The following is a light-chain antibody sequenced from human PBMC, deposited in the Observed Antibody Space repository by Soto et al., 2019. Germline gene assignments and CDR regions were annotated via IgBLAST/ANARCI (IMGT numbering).Light chain of an antibody. V-gene: IGKV3-20*01. J-gene: IGKJ4*02. CDR2: DAS. CDR3: MQYLQTPRT. Sequence: ELVYTNCPGMLTQSPGERATLSCRASQTVRNNYLAWYQQKPGQAPRLLIYDASSRATGIPDRFSGSGSGTDFTLRISRVEAEDVGVYYCMQYLQTPRTFGVGTKVDIK. CDR1: QTVRNNY.